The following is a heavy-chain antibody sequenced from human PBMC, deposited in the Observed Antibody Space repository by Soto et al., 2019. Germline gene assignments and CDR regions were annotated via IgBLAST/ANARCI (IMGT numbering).Heavy chain of an antibody. J-gene: IGHJ4*02. D-gene: IGHD3-3*01. CDR1: GFTFTSSA. CDR3: AADPQYDFWSGYYTSNFDY. CDR2: IVVGSGNT. Sequence: ASVKVSCKASGFTFTSSAMQWVRQARGQRLEWIGWIVVGSGNTNYAQKFQERVTITRDMSTSTAYMELSSLRSEDTAVYYCAADPQYDFWSGYYTSNFDYWGQGTLVTVSS. V-gene: IGHV1-58*02.